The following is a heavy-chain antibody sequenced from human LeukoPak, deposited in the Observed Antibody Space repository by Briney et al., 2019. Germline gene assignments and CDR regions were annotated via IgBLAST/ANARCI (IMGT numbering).Heavy chain of an antibody. Sequence: PSQTLALTCDISGDADSSNSAAWTWIRQSPSRGLEWLGRTYYRSKWYYDYAVSVKSRITIRPDTSKNQFSLQLNSVTADDTAVYYCARGFALDFWGQGTMVTVSS. V-gene: IGHV6-1*01. J-gene: IGHJ3*01. CDR2: TYYRSKWYY. CDR1: GDADSSNSAA. CDR3: ARGFALDF.